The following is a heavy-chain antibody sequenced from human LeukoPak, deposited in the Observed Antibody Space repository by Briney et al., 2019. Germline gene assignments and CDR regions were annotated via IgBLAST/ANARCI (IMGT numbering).Heavy chain of an antibody. J-gene: IGHJ4*02. D-gene: IGHD5-12*01. CDR2: IYSGGST. CDR3: ARESGYAVGDY. Sequence: GGSLRLSCAASGFTVSSTYMTWVRRAPGKGLEWVSVIYSGGSTYYADSVRGRFTVSRDNSKNTLYLQMNSLRAEDTAMYYCARESGYAVGDYWGQGTLVTVSS. CDR1: GFTVSSTY. V-gene: IGHV3-53*01.